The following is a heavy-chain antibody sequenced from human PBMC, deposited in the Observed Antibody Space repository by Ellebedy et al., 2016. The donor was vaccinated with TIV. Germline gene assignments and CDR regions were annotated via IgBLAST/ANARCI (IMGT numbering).Heavy chain of an antibody. D-gene: IGHD6-19*01. CDR1: GYTFTSYY. Sequence: ASVKVSCXASGYTFTSYYMHWVRQATGQGLEWMGWMNPNSGNTGYAQKFQGRVTMTRDTSTSTVYMELSSLRSEDTAVYYCARGGGIAVAGLGFDYWGQGTLVTVSS. V-gene: IGHV1-8*02. CDR2: MNPNSGNT. CDR3: ARGGGIAVAGLGFDY. J-gene: IGHJ4*02.